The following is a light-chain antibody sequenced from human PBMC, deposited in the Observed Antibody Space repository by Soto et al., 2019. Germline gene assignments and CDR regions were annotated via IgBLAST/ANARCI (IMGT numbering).Light chain of an antibody. CDR1: QSLLHGNGNKY. Sequence: VMTQYPLSLPVPPGAPASISSRSSQSLLHGNGNKYLDWYLQKPGQPPQLLIPLGFNRAYGFPDRLSGSGSGTDFTVRIRRVEAADVGVYYCMHPLQTSLTFGLGNKVEIK. V-gene: IGKV2-28*01. CDR3: MHPLQTSLT. CDR2: LGF. J-gene: IGKJ1*01.